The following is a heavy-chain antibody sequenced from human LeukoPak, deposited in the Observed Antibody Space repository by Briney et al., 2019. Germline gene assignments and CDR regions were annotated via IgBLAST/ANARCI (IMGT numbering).Heavy chain of an antibody. Sequence: GASVKVSCKASGGTFSSYAISWVRQAPGQGLEWMGGIIPIFGTANYAQKFQGRVTITADKSTSTAYMELSSLRSEDTAVYYCASETLVATITGLDYWGQGTLVTVSS. D-gene: IGHD5-12*01. J-gene: IGHJ4*02. V-gene: IGHV1-69*06. CDR3: ASETLVATITGLDY. CDR1: GGTFSSYA. CDR2: IIPIFGTA.